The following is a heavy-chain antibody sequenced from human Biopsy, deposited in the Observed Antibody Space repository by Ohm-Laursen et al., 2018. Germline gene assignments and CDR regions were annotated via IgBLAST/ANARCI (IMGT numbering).Heavy chain of an antibody. D-gene: IGHD4-11*01. CDR2: IWYDGSNK. Sequence: SLRLSCSASGFTFSNYGMHWVRQAPGKGLEWLAGIWYDGSNKYYGDSVQGRFTISRDNSKNTVYLQMNSLSAEDTAIYYCARDSTINTVTTADYWGQGTLVTVSS. CDR1: GFTFSNYG. J-gene: IGHJ4*02. V-gene: IGHV3-33*01. CDR3: ARDSTINTVTTADY.